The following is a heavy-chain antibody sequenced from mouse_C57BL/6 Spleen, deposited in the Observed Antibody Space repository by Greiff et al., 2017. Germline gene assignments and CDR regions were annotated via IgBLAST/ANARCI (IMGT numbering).Heavy chain of an antibody. CDR3: ASPYDYGWFAY. Sequence: QVQLQQPGAELVKPGASVKLSCKASGYTFTSYWMHWVKQRPGQGLEWIGMIPPNSGSTNYTEKFKSKATLPVDKSSSTAYMQLSILTSEDSAVYYCASPYDYGWFAYWGQVTLVTVSA. D-gene: IGHD2-4*01. CDR2: IPPNSGST. CDR1: GYTFTSYW. V-gene: IGHV1-64*01. J-gene: IGHJ3*01.